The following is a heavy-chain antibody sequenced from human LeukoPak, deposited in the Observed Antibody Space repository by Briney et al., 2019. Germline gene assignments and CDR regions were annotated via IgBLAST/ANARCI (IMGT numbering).Heavy chain of an antibody. CDR3: ARENLDTFSWCFDY. CDR1: GFAFSSFA. CDR2: ISYDGSNK. D-gene: IGHD6-13*01. J-gene: IGHJ4*02. Sequence: GGSLRLSCAASGFAFSSFAMHWVRQAPGKGLEWVAVISYDGSNKYYADSVKGRFTISRDNSKNTVYMQMNSLRAEDTAVYYCARENLDTFSWCFDYWGQGTLVTVSS. V-gene: IGHV3-30*04.